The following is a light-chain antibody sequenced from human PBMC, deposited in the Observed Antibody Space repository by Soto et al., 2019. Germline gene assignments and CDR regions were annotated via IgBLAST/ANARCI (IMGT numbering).Light chain of an antibody. V-gene: IGKV3-20*01. CDR2: GAS. Sequence: EIGLTQSPDTLSLSTGERATLSCRASQSINSKYLAWYQQQPGQGPRHLIYGASSRATGIPDRFSGSGSGTDCTLTISRLEPEDFAVSYCQQYDRSPRTFGQGTKVEIK. J-gene: IGKJ1*01. CDR3: QQYDRSPRT. CDR1: QSINSKY.